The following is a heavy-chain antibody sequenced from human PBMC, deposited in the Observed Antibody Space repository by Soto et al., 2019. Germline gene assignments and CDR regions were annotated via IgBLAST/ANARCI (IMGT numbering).Heavy chain of an antibody. CDR1: GGSISSSSYY. CDR2: IYYSGST. J-gene: IGHJ4*02. D-gene: IGHD3-10*01. Sequence: QLQLQESGPGLVKPSETLSLTCTVSGGSISSSSYYWGWIRQPPGKGLEWIGSIYYSGSTYYNPSLKSRITISVDTSKNQISLKLSSVTAADTAVYYCARHDGHMGSLIGYWGQGTLVTVSS. CDR3: ARHDGHMGSLIGY. V-gene: IGHV4-39*01.